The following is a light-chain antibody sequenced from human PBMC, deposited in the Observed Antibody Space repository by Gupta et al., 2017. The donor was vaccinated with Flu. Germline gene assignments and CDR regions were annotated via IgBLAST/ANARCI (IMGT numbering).Light chain of an antibody. J-gene: IGKJ2*03. V-gene: IGKV3-20*01. CDR2: GAS. Sequence: EIVWTQSPGTLSLSPGERATLSCRASQSVSSSYLAWYQQKPGQAPRLLIYGASSRATGIPDRFSGSGSGTDFTLNISRLEPEDFAVYYCQQYGSSPPYSFGQGTKLEIK. CDR3: QQYGSSPPYS. CDR1: QSVSSSY.